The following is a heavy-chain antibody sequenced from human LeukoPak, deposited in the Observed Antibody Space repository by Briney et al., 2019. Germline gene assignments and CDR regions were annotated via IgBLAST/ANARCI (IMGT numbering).Heavy chain of an antibody. CDR2: ISAYNGNT. J-gene: IGHJ6*03. CDR3: ARESVKGTDSGVVVIANHYYYYMDV. D-gene: IGHD2-21*01. CDR1: GYTFTSYG. Sequence: GASVKVSCKASGYTFTSYGISWVRQAPGQGLEWMGWISAYNGNTNYAQKLQGRVTMTTDTSTSTAYMELRSLRSDDTAVYYCARESVKGTDSGVVVIANHYYYYMDVWGKGTTVTVSS. V-gene: IGHV1-18*01.